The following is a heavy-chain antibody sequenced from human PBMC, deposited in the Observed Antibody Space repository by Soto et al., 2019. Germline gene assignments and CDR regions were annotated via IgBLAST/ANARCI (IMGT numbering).Heavy chain of an antibody. D-gene: IGHD2-21*01. J-gene: IGHJ5*02. V-gene: IGHV4-39*01. CDR2: IFYSGST. Sequence: SETLCLTCNVAGGSIRASLSYWAWIRQPPGKGLEWLANIFYSGSTYYNPSLASRVTVSVDTSKNEFSLKLRSVTAADTAVYYCARQPTTGDTDLWFDPWGQGTLVTVSS. CDR1: GGSIRASLSY. CDR3: ARQPTTGDTDLWFDP.